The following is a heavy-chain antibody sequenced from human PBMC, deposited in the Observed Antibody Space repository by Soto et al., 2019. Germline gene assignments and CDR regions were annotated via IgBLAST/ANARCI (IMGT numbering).Heavy chain of an antibody. J-gene: IGHJ6*02. Sequence: SETLSLTCTVPGGSISTYYWSWIRQPAGKGLEWIGRIDTSGTTNYNTSLKSRVSMSVDTSKKQFSLKLTSVTAADTAVYYCAGYSSNWFQTEGMDVWGQGATVTVSS. CDR3: AGYSSNWFQTEGMDV. CDR2: IDTSGTT. V-gene: IGHV4-4*07. CDR1: GGSISTYY. D-gene: IGHD6-13*01.